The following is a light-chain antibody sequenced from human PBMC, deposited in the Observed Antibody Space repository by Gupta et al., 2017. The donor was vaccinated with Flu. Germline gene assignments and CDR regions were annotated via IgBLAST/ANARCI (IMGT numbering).Light chain of an antibody. CDR3: QQSSSTPET. CDR2: STS. Sequence: GDRVTITCRASQSISTKLNWYQQKPGKSPTLLIYSTSSLHSGVPSRFSGSGFETDFTLAISSLQPEDVATYYCQQSSSTPETFGPGTKVDSK. V-gene: IGKV1-39*01. J-gene: IGKJ3*01. CDR1: QSISTK.